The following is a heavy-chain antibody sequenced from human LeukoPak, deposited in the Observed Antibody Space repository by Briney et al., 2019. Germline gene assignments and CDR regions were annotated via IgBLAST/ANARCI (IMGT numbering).Heavy chain of an antibody. V-gene: IGHV3-23*01. D-gene: IGHD3-10*01. J-gene: IGHJ4*02. CDR1: GFTFSSYA. CDR2: ISGSGGST. Sequence: HPGGSLRLSCAASGFTFSSYAMSWVRQAPGKGLEWVSAISGSGGSTYYADSVKGRFTISRDNSKNTLYLQMNSLRAEDTAVYYCATRTGGSYYGSGSYLPYWGQGTLVTVSS. CDR3: ATRTGGSYYGSGSYLPY.